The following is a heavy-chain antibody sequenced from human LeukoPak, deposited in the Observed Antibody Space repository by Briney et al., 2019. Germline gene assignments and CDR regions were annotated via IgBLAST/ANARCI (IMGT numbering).Heavy chain of an antibody. Sequence: PGGPLRLSCAASGFTFSSYWMSWVRQAPGKGLEWVANIKQDGSEKYYVDSVKGRFTISRDNAKNSLYLQMNSLRAEDTAVYYCARDNHELRYFDWLYTLDYWGQGTLVTVSS. V-gene: IGHV3-7*03. D-gene: IGHD3-9*01. J-gene: IGHJ4*02. CDR2: IKQDGSEK. CDR1: GFTFSSYW. CDR3: ARDNHELRYFDWLYTLDY.